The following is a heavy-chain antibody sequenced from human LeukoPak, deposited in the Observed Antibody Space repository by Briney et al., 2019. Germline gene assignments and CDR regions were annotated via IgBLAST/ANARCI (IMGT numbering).Heavy chain of an antibody. D-gene: IGHD2-2*02. CDR2: IIPIFGTA. CDR1: GGTFSSYA. CDR3: AKDCGDLLLYANDAFDI. J-gene: IGHJ3*02. Sequence: SSVKVPCKASGGTFSSYAISWVRQAPGQGLEWMGGIIPIFGTANYAQKFQGRVTITTDESTSTAYMELSSLRSEDTAVYYCAKDCGDLLLYANDAFDIWGQGTLVTVSS. V-gene: IGHV1-69*05.